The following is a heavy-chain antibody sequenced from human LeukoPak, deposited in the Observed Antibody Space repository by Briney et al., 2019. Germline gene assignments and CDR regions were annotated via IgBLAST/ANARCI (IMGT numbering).Heavy chain of an antibody. CDR1: GYTFTSYG. CDR3: ARVQVYYGSGSYSLDY. CDR2: ISAYNGNT. Sequence: ASVKVSCKASGYTFTSYGISWVRQAPGQGLEWMGWISAYNGNTNYAQKLQGRVTMTTDTSTSTAYMELRSLRSDDTAVYYCARVQVYYGSGSYSLDYWGQGTLVTVSS. D-gene: IGHD3-10*01. J-gene: IGHJ4*02. V-gene: IGHV1-18*01.